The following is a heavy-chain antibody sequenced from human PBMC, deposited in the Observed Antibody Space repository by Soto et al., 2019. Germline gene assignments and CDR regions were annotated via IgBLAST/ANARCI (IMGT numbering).Heavy chain of an antibody. V-gene: IGHV3-30*03. J-gene: IGHJ6*02. Sequence: SLRLSCAASGFIFRTYGMHWVRQAPGKGLEWVAVISNDGSEKYFADSVKGRFAISRDNSKNTLFLQMNSLRDDDTAVYYCARAGSYYGSGSSFYYYYYGMDVWGQGTTVTVSS. CDR3: ARAGSYYGSGSSFYYYYYGMDV. CDR1: GFIFRTYG. D-gene: IGHD3-10*01. CDR2: ISNDGSEK.